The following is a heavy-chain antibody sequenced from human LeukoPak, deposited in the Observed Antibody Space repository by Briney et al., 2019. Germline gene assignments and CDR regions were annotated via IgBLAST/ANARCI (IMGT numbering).Heavy chain of an antibody. CDR1: GFTFSTYG. J-gene: IGHJ6*03. CDR2: VHYDGSKI. CDR3: AKDQVPMDV. V-gene: IGHV3-30*02. Sequence: GGSLRLSCAASGFTFSTYGMHWGRQAPGKGLEWVAYVHYDGSKIYYTDSVKGRFTISRDNSKHTAYLQMSSLTTDDTGVYYCAKDQVPMDVWGKGTTVTVSS.